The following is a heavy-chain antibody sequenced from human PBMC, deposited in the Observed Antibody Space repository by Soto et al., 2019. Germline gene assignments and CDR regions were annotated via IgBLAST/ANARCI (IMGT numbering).Heavy chain of an antibody. CDR3: ATTPYGSGSYFFDY. CDR2: IKQDGSEK. J-gene: IGHJ4*02. V-gene: IGHV3-7*03. Sequence: GGSLRLSCAASGFTFSSYWMSWVRQAPGKGLEWVANIKQDGSEKYYVDSVKGRFTISRDNTKNSLFLQMNSLRAEDTAVYYCATTPYGSGSYFFDYWGQGTLVTVSS. CDR1: GFTFSSYW. D-gene: IGHD3-10*01.